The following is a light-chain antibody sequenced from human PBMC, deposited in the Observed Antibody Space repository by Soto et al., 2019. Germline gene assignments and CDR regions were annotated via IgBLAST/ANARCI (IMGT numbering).Light chain of an antibody. Sequence: DIQMTQSPSSLSASVGDRATITCRASQNIGRFLNWHQQKPGKAPNVLINVASTLRSGVPSRFSGSGSGTDFNLTINSLQPEDFATYFCQQSFTTPLTFGGGAKVDI. CDR1: QNIGRF. V-gene: IGKV1-39*01. CDR2: VAS. J-gene: IGKJ4*01. CDR3: QQSFTTPLT.